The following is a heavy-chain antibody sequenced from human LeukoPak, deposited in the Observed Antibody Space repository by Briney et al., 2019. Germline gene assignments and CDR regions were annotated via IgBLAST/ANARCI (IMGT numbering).Heavy chain of an antibody. J-gene: IGHJ4*02. V-gene: IGHV1-46*01. Sequence: ASVKVSCRASGYTFTSYYMHWVRQAPGQGLEWMGIINPSDGSTSNAQNFQGRVTMTRDTSTSTVYMEVSSLRSEDTAVYYCARSSGYYVYDYWGQGTLVTVSS. CDR2: INPSDGST. D-gene: IGHD3-3*01. CDR3: ARSSGYYVYDY. CDR1: GYTFTSYY.